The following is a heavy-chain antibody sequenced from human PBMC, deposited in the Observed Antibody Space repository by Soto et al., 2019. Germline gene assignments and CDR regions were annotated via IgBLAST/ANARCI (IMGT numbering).Heavy chain of an antibody. CDR2: ISGSGGST. Sequence: GGSLRLSCAASGFTFSSYAMSWVRQAPGKGLEWVSAISGSGGSTYYADSVKGRFTISRDNSKNTLYLQMNSLRAEDTAVYYCAKGADPSSYDFWSGYPISMFDYWGQGTLVTVSS. D-gene: IGHD3-3*01. CDR1: GFTFSSYA. J-gene: IGHJ4*02. CDR3: AKGADPSSYDFWSGYPISMFDY. V-gene: IGHV3-23*01.